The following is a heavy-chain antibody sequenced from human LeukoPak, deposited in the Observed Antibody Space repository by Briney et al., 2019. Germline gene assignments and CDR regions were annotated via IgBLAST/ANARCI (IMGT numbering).Heavy chain of an antibody. V-gene: IGHV4-34*01. CDR3: ASHRGYYDSSGYPG. D-gene: IGHD3-22*01. CDR2: INHSGST. Sequence: PSETLSLTCAVYGGSFSGYYWSWIRQPPGKGLEWIGEINHSGSTNYNPSLKSRVTISVDTSKNQLSLKLSSVTAADTAVYYCASHRGYYDSSGYPGWGQGTLVTVSS. J-gene: IGHJ4*02. CDR1: GGSFSGYY.